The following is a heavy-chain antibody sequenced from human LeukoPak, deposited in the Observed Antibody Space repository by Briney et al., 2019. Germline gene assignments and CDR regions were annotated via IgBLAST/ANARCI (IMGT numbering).Heavy chain of an antibody. Sequence: SETPSLTCTVSGDSINSSTYYWGWVRQPPGEGLEWIGDIYYSGSTYYNPSLKSRVTISVDMSKNQFSLKLSSVSAADTAVYYCARQGGTTSRLDYWGQGTLVTVSS. CDR2: IYYSGST. CDR1: GDSINSSTYY. CDR3: ARQGGTTSRLDY. J-gene: IGHJ4*02. V-gene: IGHV4-39*01. D-gene: IGHD1-7*01.